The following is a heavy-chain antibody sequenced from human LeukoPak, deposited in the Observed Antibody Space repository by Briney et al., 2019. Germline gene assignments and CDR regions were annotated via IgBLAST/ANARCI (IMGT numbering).Heavy chain of an antibody. D-gene: IGHD3-22*01. CDR1: GGTFSSYA. Sequence: GASVKVSCKASGGTFSSYAISWVRQAPGQGLEWMGRIIPILGIANYAQKFQGRVTITADKSTSTAYMELSSLRSEDTAVYYCAREITRDYDSPYFDYWGQGTLVTVSS. CDR3: AREITRDYDSPYFDY. J-gene: IGHJ4*02. CDR2: IIPILGIA. V-gene: IGHV1-69*04.